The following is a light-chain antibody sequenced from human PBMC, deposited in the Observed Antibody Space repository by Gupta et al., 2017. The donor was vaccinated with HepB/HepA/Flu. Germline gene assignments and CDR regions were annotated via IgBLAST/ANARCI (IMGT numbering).Light chain of an antibody. CDR1: GRDVGGYNL. Sequence: QSALTQPASVSGSPGQWITTSCTGPGRDVGGYNLVSWYHQHPGKAPKLIIYEVSRRPSGVSHRFSGSKSGNTASLTISGLQAEDEANYYCSSYASGSRYVIFGGGTKLTIL. CDR2: EVS. J-gene: IGLJ2*01. V-gene: IGLV2-23*02. CDR3: SSYASGSRYVI.